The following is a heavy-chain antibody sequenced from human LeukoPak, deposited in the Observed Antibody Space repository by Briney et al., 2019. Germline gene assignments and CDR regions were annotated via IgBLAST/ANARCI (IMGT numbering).Heavy chain of an antibody. CDR2: ISGSGSTI. J-gene: IGHJ4*02. CDR3: AREGGRLDWNYAHFDY. D-gene: IGHD1-7*01. Sequence: PGGSLRLSCAASGFTFSNYEMNWVRQAPGKGLEWGSYISGSGSTIYYADSVKGRFTISRDNAKNSLYLQMNSLRAEDTAVYYCAREGGRLDWNYAHFDYWGQGTLVTVSS. CDR1: GFTFSNYE. V-gene: IGHV3-48*03.